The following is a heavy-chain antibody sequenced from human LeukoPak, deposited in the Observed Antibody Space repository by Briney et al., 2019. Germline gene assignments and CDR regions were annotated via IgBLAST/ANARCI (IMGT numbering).Heavy chain of an antibody. CDR1: GYTFTGYY. D-gene: IGHD4-23*01. CDR3: ARVGGTVVTTIGYFDY. CDR2: INPNSGGT. Sequence: ASVKVSXKASGYTFTGYYMHWVRQAPGQGLEWMGWINPNSGGTNYAQKFQGRVTMTRDTSISTAYMELSRLRSDDTAVYYCARVGGTVVTTIGYFDYWGQGTLVTVSS. J-gene: IGHJ4*02. V-gene: IGHV1-2*02.